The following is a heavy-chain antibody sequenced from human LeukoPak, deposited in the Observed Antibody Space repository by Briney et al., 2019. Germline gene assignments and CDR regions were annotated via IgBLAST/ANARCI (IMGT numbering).Heavy chain of an antibody. V-gene: IGHV5-51*01. J-gene: IGHJ4*02. Sequence: GESLKISCKGSGYSFTSYWIGWVRQMPGKGLEWMGIIYPGDSDTRYSPSFQGQVTISADKSISTAYLQWSSLKASDTAMYYCARHLAIFSSWYPGYIDYWGQGTLVTVSS. D-gene: IGHD6-13*01. CDR1: GYSFTSYW. CDR2: IYPGDSDT. CDR3: ARHLAIFSSWYPGYIDY.